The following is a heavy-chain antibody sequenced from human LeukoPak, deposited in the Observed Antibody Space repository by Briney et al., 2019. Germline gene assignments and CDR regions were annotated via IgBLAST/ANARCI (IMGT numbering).Heavy chain of an antibody. V-gene: IGHV1-18*04. CDR2: ISAYNGNT. D-gene: IGHD3-10*01. CDR1: GYTFTSYG. J-gene: IGHJ4*02. CDR3: ARDITMLNYFDY. Sequence: ASVKVSCKASGYTFTSYGISWVRQAPGQGLEWMGWISAYNGNTNYAQKLQGRVTMTTDTSTSTAYMELSSLRSEDTAVYYCARDITMLNYFDYWGQGTLVTVSS.